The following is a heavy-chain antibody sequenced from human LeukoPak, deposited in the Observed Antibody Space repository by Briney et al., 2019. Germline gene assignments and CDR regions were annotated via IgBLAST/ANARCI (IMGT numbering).Heavy chain of an antibody. CDR3: TRDLRAVGIAAAYH. D-gene: IGHD6-13*01. CDR1: GFTFADYA. Sequence: GGSLRLSCTASGFTFADYAVSWVRQAPGKGLEWVGFIRSKPYGGTTEYAASVKGRFTISRDDSKSIAYLQMNSLKTEDTAVYFCTRDLRAVGIAAAYHWGQGTLVTVSS. J-gene: IGHJ5*02. V-gene: IGHV3-49*04. CDR2: IRSKPYGGTT.